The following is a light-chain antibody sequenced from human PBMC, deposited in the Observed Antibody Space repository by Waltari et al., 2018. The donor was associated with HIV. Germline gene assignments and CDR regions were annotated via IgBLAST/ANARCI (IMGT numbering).Light chain of an antibody. CDR2: KDS. J-gene: IGLJ2*01. CDR3: QSADSSGTYVL. V-gene: IGLV3-25*03. CDR1: ALPNQY. Sequence: SYELTQPPSVSVSPGQTARITCSGDALPNQYAYWYQRQPGQAPVLVIYKDSERPSGMPERFSGSSSGTTVTLTISGVQAEDEADYYCQSADSSGTYVLFGGGTKLTVL.